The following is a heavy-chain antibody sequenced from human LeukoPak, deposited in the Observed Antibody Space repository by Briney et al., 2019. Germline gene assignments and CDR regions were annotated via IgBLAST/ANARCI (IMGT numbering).Heavy chain of an antibody. CDR1: GITLSSYA. J-gene: IGHJ4*02. CDR2: ISSGGTDE. CDR3: ARDSTYYYDSGSSGPHYSDN. Sequence: GGSLRLSCAASGITLSSYAMHWVRQAPGKGLEWVSLISSGGTDEYYADSVKGRFTISRDNSKNTLYLQLNSLRGEDTAVYYCARDSTYYYDSGSSGPHYSDNWGQGTLVTVSS. V-gene: IGHV3-30*01. D-gene: IGHD3-10*01.